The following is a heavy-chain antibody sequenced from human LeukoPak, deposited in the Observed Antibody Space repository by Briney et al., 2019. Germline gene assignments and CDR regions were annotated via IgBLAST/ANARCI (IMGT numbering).Heavy chain of an antibody. CDR2: INHSGST. Sequence: SETLSLTCAVYGGSFSGYYWSWIRQPPGKGLEWIGEINHSGSTNYNPSLKSRVTISVDTSKNQFSLKLSSVTAADTAVYYCARGYLWFGDPGPRFDPWGQGTLVTVSS. J-gene: IGHJ5*02. CDR3: ARGYLWFGDPGPRFDP. V-gene: IGHV4-34*01. CDR1: GGSFSGYY. D-gene: IGHD3-10*01.